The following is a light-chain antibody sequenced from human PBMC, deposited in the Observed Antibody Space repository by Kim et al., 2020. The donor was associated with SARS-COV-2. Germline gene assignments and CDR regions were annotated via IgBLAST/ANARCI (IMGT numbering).Light chain of an antibody. J-gene: IGKJ4*01. Sequence: ASVGDRVTITCQASQDIFNSLSWNQQKPGEAPKVLISDASNLESGVPSRFSGSGSGTDFTFTISSLQPEDVATYYCQQYDNLPLTFRGGTKVDIK. CDR3: QQYDNLPLT. CDR2: DAS. V-gene: IGKV1-33*01. CDR1: QDIFNS.